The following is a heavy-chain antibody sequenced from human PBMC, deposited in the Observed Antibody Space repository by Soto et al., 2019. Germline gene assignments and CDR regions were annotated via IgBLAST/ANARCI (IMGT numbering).Heavy chain of an antibody. J-gene: IGHJ6*03. V-gene: IGHV3-66*01. CDR2: IYSGGST. CDR1: GFTVSSNY. Sequence: EVQLVESGGGLVQPGGSLRLSCAASGFTVSSNYMSWVRQAPGKGLEWVSVIYSGGSTYYADFVKGRFTISRDNSKNTLYLQMNSLRAEDTAVYYCARGHYYYYYMDVWGKGTTVTVSS. CDR3: ARGHYYYYYMDV.